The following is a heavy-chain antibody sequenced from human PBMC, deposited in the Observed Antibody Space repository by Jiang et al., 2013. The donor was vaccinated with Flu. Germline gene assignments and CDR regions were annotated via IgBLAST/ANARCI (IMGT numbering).Heavy chain of an antibody. CDR3: ARLDTAMGDGAFDI. J-gene: IGHJ3*02. V-gene: IGHV4-39*01. CDR2: IYYSGST. D-gene: IGHD5-18*01. CDR1: GGSISSSSYY. Sequence: PGLVKPSETLSLTCTVSGGSISSSSYYWGWIRQPPGKGLEWIGSIYYSGSTYYNPSLKSRVTISVDTSKNQFSLKLSSVTAADTAVYYCARLDTAMGDGAFDIWGQGTMVTVSS.